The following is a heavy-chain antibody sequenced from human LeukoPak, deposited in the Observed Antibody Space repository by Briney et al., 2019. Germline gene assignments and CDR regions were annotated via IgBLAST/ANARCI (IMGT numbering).Heavy chain of an antibody. J-gene: IGHJ3*02. CDR1: GFTFSSYS. CDR3: ARDREHSSGYYWKSRAFDI. Sequence: GGSLRLSCAASGFTFSSYSMNWVRQAPGKGLEWVSSISSSSSYIYYADSVKGRFTISRDNAKNSLYLQMNSLRAEDTAVYYCARDREHSSGYYWKSRAFDIWGQGTMVTVSS. V-gene: IGHV3-21*01. CDR2: ISSSSSYI. D-gene: IGHD3-22*01.